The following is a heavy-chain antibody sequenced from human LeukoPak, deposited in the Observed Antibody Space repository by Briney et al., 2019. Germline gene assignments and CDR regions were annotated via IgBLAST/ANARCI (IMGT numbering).Heavy chain of an antibody. D-gene: IGHD2-2*01. CDR2: INWNGGST. CDR3: ARARGYCSSTSCSLFDY. CDR1: GFTLDDYG. V-gene: IGHV3-20*04. Sequence: PGGSLRLSCAASGFTLDDYGMSWVRQAPGKGLEWVSGINWNGGSTGYADSVKGRFTISRDNAKNSLYLQMNSLRAEDTALYYCARARGYCSSTSCSLFDYWGQGTLVTVSS. J-gene: IGHJ4*02.